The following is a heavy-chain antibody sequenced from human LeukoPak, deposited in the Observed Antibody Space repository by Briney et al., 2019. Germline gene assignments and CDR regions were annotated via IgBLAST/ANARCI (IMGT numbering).Heavy chain of an antibody. V-gene: IGHV4-4*02. D-gene: IGHD3-22*01. Sequence: SETLSLTCTVSGDSINSLDLWSWVRQPPGKGLEGIGEMYLSGTTHSNPSVKSRVTISIDKSKNQFFLNLSSVTAADTAVYYCAGLVGRYSSGLYYYYFDYWGQGTLVTVAS. CDR2: MYLSGTT. CDR3: AGLVGRYSSGLYYYYFDY. J-gene: IGHJ4*02. CDR1: GDSINSLDL.